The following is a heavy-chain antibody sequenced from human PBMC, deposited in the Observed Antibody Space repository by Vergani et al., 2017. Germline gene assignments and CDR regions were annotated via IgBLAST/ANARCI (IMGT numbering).Heavy chain of an antibody. CDR1: GFTFSSYG. D-gene: IGHD6-19*01. Sequence: QVQLVESGGGVVQPVRSLRLSCASSGFTFSSYGMHWVRQAPGTGLEWVAVISYDGSNKYYADSLKGRFTIPRDDSKDTLYLQMNSLRAEDTAVYYCAKGRQWLVRYFDYWGQGTLVTVSS. CDR3: AKGRQWLVRYFDY. J-gene: IGHJ4*02. CDR2: ISYDGSNK. V-gene: IGHV3-30*18.